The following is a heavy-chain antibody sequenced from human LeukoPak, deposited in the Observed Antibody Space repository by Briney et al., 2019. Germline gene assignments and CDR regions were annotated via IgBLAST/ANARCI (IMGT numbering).Heavy chain of an antibody. V-gene: IGHV3-48*03. CDR2: ISTSGNTR. D-gene: IGHD5-12*01. J-gene: IGHJ4*02. CDR1: GFTFSSYE. CDR3: ASDTVETALGIDY. Sequence: GGSLRLSCAASGFTFSSYEMNWVRQAPGKGLEWVSYISTSGNTRYYADSVKGRFTISRDNAKNTLYLQMNSLTAEDTAVYFCASDTVETALGIDYWGQGTLVTGFS.